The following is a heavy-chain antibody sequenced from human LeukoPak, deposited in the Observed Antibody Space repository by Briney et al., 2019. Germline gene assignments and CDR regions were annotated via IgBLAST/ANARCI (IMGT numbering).Heavy chain of an antibody. CDR3: ASRVGFGELVGLDP. Sequence: SETLSLTCTVSGYSISSGYYWGWIRQPPGKGLEWIGSIYHSGSTYYNPSLKSRVTISVDTSKNQFSLKLSSVTAADTAVYYCASRVGFGELVGLDPWGQGTLVTVSS. J-gene: IGHJ5*02. CDR2: IYHSGST. CDR1: GYSISSGYY. V-gene: IGHV4-38-2*02. D-gene: IGHD3-10*01.